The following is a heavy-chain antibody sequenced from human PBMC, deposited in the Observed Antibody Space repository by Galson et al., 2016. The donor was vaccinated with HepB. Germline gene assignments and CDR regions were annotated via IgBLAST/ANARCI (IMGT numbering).Heavy chain of an antibody. CDR3: AIASGRFDY. V-gene: IGHV1-46*01. J-gene: IGHJ4*02. CDR2: INPVDVGT. D-gene: IGHD1-26*01. Sequence: SVKVSCKASEYTLTSYYMHWVRQAPGQGLEWMGIINPVDVGTTYAQKFQGRITVTKDTSTSTVYMELTSLTSEDTAVYYCAIASGRFDYWGQGTLVTVSS. CDR1: EYTLTSYY.